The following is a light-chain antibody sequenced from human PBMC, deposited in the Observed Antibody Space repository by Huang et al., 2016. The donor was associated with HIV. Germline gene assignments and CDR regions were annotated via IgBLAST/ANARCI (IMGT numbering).Light chain of an antibody. CDR2: SAS. CDR1: ANIRRY. V-gene: IGKV1-39*01. J-gene: IGKJ2*01. Sequence: DIQMTQSPSSLSASVGDRVTITCRASANIRRYLNWYQQKPGKPPKLLIHSASTLQSGVPSRFSGSGSGTDFTLTITSLQPEDGATYYCQGSLSIPHTFGQGTNLEIK. CDR3: QGSLSIPHT.